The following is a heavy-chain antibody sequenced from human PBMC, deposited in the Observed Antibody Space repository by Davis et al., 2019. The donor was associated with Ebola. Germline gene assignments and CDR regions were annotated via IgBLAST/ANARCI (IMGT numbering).Heavy chain of an antibody. CDR3: ARVPWATLAGWFDP. CDR2: LIPLIHTT. Sequence: AASVTVSCKASGGTLRSYAISWVRQAPGQGLEWLGGLIPLIHTTKYAQKFQGRVTITADESTGTGYMELSSLRSEDTAVYYCARVPWATLAGWFDPWGQGTLVTVSS. CDR1: GGTLRSYA. J-gene: IGHJ5*02. V-gene: IGHV1-69*13. D-gene: IGHD1-26*01.